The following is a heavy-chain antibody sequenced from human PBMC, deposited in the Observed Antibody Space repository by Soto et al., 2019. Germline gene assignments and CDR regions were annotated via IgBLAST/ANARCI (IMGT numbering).Heavy chain of an antibody. Sequence: EVQLEESGGALVQPGRSLRLSCAASGFTFDDYAMYWVRQVLGKGLEWVSSISWNSGNIDYADSVKGRFTTSRDNAKNSRYLQMNRLRPEDTALYYCVRSKGGYSYGTPFDYWGQGTLVTVSS. J-gene: IGHJ4*02. CDR3: VRSKGGYSYGTPFDY. CDR1: GFTFDDYA. V-gene: IGHV3-9*01. CDR2: ISWNSGNI. D-gene: IGHD5-18*01.